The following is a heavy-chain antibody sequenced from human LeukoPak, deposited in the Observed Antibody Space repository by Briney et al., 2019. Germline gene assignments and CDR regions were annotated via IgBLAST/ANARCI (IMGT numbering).Heavy chain of an antibody. Sequence: PGGSLRLSCAASGFTFSSYSMHWVRQAPGKGLEWVAVISYDGNKKYYADSVKGRFTISRDNSKNTLYLQMNSLRAEDTPVYYCARDPRSTLIQIQAAGFVYWGRGTLVTVSS. CDR1: GFTFSSYS. CDR2: ISYDGNKK. J-gene: IGHJ4*02. V-gene: IGHV3-30*04. D-gene: IGHD6-13*01. CDR3: ARDPRSTLIQIQAAGFVY.